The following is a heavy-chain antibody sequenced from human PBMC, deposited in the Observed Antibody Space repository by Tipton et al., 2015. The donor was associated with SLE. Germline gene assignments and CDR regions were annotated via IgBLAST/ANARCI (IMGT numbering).Heavy chain of an antibody. V-gene: IGHV3-33*01. Sequence: SLRLSCAASGFSFGSYGMHWVRQAPGKGLEWVAVIWYDGSNKYYADSVKGRFSISRDNSKNTLYLQMNSLRAEDTAVYYCARRTSHALDYWGQGTLVTVSS. CDR2: IWYDGSNK. D-gene: IGHD2-2*01. J-gene: IGHJ4*02. CDR1: GFSFGSYG. CDR3: ARRTSHALDY.